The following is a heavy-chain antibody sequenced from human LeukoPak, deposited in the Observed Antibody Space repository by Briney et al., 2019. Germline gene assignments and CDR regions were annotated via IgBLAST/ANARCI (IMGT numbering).Heavy chain of an antibody. V-gene: IGHV3-7*03. CDR1: GFTFSSYW. Sequence: PGGSLRLSCAASGFTFSSYWMNRARQAPGKGLEWVASINHNGNVNYYVDSVKGRFTISRDNAKNSLYLQMSNLRAEDTAVYFCARGGGLDVWGHGATVTVSS. CDR3: ARGGGLDV. J-gene: IGHJ6*02. CDR2: INHNGNVN. D-gene: IGHD3-16*01.